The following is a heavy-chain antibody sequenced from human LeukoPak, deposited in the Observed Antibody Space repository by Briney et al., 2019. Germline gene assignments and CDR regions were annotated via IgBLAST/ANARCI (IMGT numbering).Heavy chain of an antibody. CDR3: ASVRSLFYFDY. J-gene: IGHJ4*02. Sequence: GASVKVSCRASGYKFTDYYMHWVRQAPGQGLEWMGWINPNSGGTKYALKFQGRVTMTRDTSINTAYMELNWLRSDDTAVYFCASVRSLFYFDYWGQGTLATVSS. V-gene: IGHV1-2*02. D-gene: IGHD2-21*01. CDR1: GYKFTDYY. CDR2: INPNSGGT.